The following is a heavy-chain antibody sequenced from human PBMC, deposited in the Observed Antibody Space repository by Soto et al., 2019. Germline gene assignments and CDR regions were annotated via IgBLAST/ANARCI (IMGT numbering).Heavy chain of an antibody. J-gene: IGHJ4*02. CDR3: ARGRNLPKLAPDY. Sequence: PSETLSLTCAVYGGSFSGYYWSWIRQPPGKGLEWIGEINHSGSTNYNPSLKSRVTISVDTSKNQFSLKLSPVTAADTAVYYCARGRNLPKLAPDYWGQGTPVTVSS. D-gene: IGHD1-7*01. CDR2: INHSGST. V-gene: IGHV4-34*01. CDR1: GGSFSGYY.